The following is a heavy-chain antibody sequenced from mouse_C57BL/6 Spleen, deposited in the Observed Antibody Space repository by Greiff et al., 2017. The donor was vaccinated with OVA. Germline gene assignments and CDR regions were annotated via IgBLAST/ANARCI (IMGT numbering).Heavy chain of an antibody. CDR3: ARGGSSFAY. D-gene: IGHD3-1*01. J-gene: IGHJ3*01. CDR1: GYAFSSSW. CDR2: IYPGDGDT. Sequence: QVQLQQSGPELVKPGASVKISCKASGYAFSSSWMNWVKQRPGQGLEWIGRIYPGDGDTNYNGKFKGKATLTADKSSSTAYMQLSSLTSEDSAVYFCARGGSSFAYWGQGTLVTVSA. V-gene: IGHV1-82*01.